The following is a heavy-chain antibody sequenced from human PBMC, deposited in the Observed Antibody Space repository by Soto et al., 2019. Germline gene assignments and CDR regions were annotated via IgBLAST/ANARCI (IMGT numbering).Heavy chain of an antibody. Sequence: GESLKISCKGSGYSFTSYWISWVRQMPGKGLEWMGRIDPSDSYTNYSPSFQGHVTISADKSISTAYLQWSSLKASDTAMYYCARHPKVYRSSWYRGGPWGQGTRVTVSS. CDR2: IDPSDSYT. D-gene: IGHD6-13*01. CDR1: GYSFTSYW. J-gene: IGHJ5*02. V-gene: IGHV5-10-1*01. CDR3: ARHPKVYRSSWYRGGP.